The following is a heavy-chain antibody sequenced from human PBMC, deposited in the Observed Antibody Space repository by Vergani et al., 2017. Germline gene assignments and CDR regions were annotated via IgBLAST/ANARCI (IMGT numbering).Heavy chain of an antibody. D-gene: IGHD2-15*01. CDR3: ARVGVGESYLFLLPDV. Sequence: QLQLQESGSGLVKPSQTLSLTCAVSGGSISSGGYSWSWIRQPPGKGLEWIGYIYHSGSTYYNPSLKSRVTISVDRSKNQFSLKLSSVTAADTAVYYCARVGVGESYLFLLPDVWGKGTTVTVSS. J-gene: IGHJ6*04. CDR2: IYHSGST. CDR1: GGSISSGGYS. V-gene: IGHV4-30-2*01.